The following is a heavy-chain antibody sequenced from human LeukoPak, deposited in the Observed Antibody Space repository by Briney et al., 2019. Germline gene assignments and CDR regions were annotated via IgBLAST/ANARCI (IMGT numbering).Heavy chain of an antibody. Sequence: SETLSLTCTVSGGSISGYYWSWIRQPSGKSMEWIGYIYDSGSTNYNPSLKSRVTISADTSKNQLSLKVRSVTAGDTAVYYCARAWGETRYYYYGIDVWGQGTTVTVSS. V-gene: IGHV4-59*01. D-gene: IGHD1-26*01. J-gene: IGHJ6*02. CDR3: ARAWGETRYYYYGIDV. CDR1: GGSISGYY. CDR2: IYDSGST.